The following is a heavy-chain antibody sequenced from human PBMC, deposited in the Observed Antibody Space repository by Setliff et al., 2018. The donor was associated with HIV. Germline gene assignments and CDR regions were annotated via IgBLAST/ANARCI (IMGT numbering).Heavy chain of an antibody. CDR3: AKIQNPQGYYYDSSGYYPHPGSPDY. V-gene: IGHV3-30*02. D-gene: IGHD3-22*01. CDR2: IRYDGSNK. Sequence: PGGSLRLSCVASGFTFNSYWMYWVRQAPGKGLEWVAFIRYDGSNKYYADSVKGRFTISRDNSKNTLYLQMNSLRAEDTAVYYCAKIQNPQGYYYDSSGYYPHPGSPDYWGQGTLVTVSS. CDR1: GFTFNSYW. J-gene: IGHJ4*02.